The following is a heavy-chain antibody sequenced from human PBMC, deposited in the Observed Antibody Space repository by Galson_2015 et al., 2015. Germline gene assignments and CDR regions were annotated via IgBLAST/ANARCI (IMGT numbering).Heavy chain of an antibody. CDR1: GLTFSNYW. CDR2: IKQDGTET. Sequence: SLRLSCAASGLTFSNYWMSWVRQAPGKGPEWVANIKQDGTETFYVASVKGRFTISRDNAKNSLFLQMNSLRAEDTAMYYCARDFLWGQGTLVTVSS. CDR3: ARDFL. V-gene: IGHV3-7*03. J-gene: IGHJ4*02. D-gene: IGHD2/OR15-2a*01.